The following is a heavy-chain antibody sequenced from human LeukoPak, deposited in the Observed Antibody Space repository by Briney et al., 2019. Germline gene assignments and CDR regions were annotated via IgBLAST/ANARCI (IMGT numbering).Heavy chain of an antibody. CDR3: ARDNYDFWSGYYRGYNWFDP. CDR1: GYTFTGYY. D-gene: IGHD3-3*01. Sequence: ASVKVSFKASGYTFTGYYMHWVRQAPGRGLEWMGWINPNSGGTNYAQKFQGRVTMTRDTSISTAYMELSRLRSDDTAVYYCARDNYDFWSGYYRGYNWFDPWGQGTLVTVSS. J-gene: IGHJ5*02. CDR2: INPNSGGT. V-gene: IGHV1-2*02.